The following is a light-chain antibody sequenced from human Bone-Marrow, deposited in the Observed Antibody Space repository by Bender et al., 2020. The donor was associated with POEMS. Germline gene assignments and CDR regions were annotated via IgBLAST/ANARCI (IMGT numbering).Light chain of an antibody. V-gene: IGLV3-21*02. Sequence: SFVLTQPPSVSVAPGQTARITCGGNNIGSDTVHWYQQKPGQAPVLVVSNNSDRPSGIPERFSGSNSGNTATLTISRVEAGDEADYYCQVWDSTTDHARAVFGGGTQLTVI. J-gene: IGLJ7*01. CDR2: NNS. CDR1: NIGSDT. CDR3: QVWDSTTDHARAV.